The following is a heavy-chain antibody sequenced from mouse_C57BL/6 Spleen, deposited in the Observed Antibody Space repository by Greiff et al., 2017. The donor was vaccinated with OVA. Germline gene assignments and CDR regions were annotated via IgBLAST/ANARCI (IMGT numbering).Heavy chain of an antibody. V-gene: IGHV1-42*01. Sequence: VQLQQSGPELVKPGASVKISCKASGYSFTGYYMNWVKQSPEKSLEWIGEINPSTGGTTYNQKFKAKATLTVDKSSSTAYMQLKSLTSEDSAVYYCARGGITTVVDAMDYWGQGTSVTVSS. D-gene: IGHD1-1*01. CDR1: GYSFTGYY. CDR3: ARGGITTVVDAMDY. CDR2: INPSTGGT. J-gene: IGHJ4*01.